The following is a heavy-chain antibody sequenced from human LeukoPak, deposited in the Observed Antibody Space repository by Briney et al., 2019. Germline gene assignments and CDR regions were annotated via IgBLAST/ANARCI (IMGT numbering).Heavy chain of an antibody. Sequence: GGSLRLSCAASGFTFSSFAMNWVRQAPGKGLDGVSIISGGVHNTYYTDSVKGRFTSSSCNYNYLLFLQINSLSAEDVAVFDCAKDNNRWSGQWFDAFDIWGKGTMVTVSS. V-gene: IGHV3-23*01. CDR3: AKDNNRWSGQWFDAFDI. CDR1: GFTFSSFA. D-gene: IGHD3-22*01. J-gene: IGHJ3*02. CDR2: ISGGVHNT.